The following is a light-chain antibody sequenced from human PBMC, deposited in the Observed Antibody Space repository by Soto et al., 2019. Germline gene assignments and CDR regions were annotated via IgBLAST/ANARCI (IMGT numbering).Light chain of an antibody. CDR1: SSDVGGYNY. Sequence: QSALTQPASVSGSPRQSITISCTGTSSDVGGYNYVSWYQQHPGKAPKLMIYDVSNRPSGVSNRFSGSKSGNTASLTISGLQAEDEADYYCCSYTSSSTPVLFGGGTKLTVL. CDR3: CSYTSSSTPVL. J-gene: IGLJ2*01. V-gene: IGLV2-14*03. CDR2: DVS.